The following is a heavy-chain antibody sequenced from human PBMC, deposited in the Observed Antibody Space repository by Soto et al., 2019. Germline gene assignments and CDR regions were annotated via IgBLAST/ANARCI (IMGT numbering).Heavy chain of an antibody. CDR3: ARYVSWGYFDY. Sequence: QVQLQESGPGLMKPSETLSLTCSVSGGSVNSGGFYWSWIRQPPGKGLELIGHIYFSGSTNHTPSLKSRVTIALDTSQNQFSLKLSSVTAADPAVYYCARYVSWGYFDYWGQGSLVIVSS. V-gene: IGHV4-61*08. CDR1: GGSVNSGGFY. J-gene: IGHJ4*02. CDR2: IYFSGST. D-gene: IGHD3-10*02.